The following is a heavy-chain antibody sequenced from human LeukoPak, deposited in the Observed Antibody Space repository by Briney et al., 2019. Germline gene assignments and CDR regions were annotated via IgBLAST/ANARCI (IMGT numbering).Heavy chain of an antibody. CDR3: ARRARGSSGWYVRDY. J-gene: IGHJ4*02. CDR2: IYYSGST. D-gene: IGHD6-19*01. CDR1: GGSISSYY. Sequence: PSETLSLTCTVSGGSISSYYWSWIRQPPGKGLEWIGYIYYSGSTNYNPSLKSRVTISVDTSKNQFSLKLSSVTAADTAVYYCARRARGSSGWYVRDYWGQGTLVTVSS. V-gene: IGHV4-59*01.